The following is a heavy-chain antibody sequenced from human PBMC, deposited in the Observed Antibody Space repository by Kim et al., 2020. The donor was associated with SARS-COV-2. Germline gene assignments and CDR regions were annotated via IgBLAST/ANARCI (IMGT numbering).Heavy chain of an antibody. D-gene: IGHD2-15*01. Sequence: SETLSLTCTVSGGSISSSSYYWGWIRQPPGKGLEWIGSIYYSGSTYYNPSLKSRVTISVDTSKNQFSLKLSSVTAADTAVYYCARGLRLLPHDYYYYYGMDVWGQGTPVTVSS. CDR1: GGSISSSSYY. CDR3: ARGLRLLPHDYYYYYGMDV. J-gene: IGHJ6*02. CDR2: IYYSGST. V-gene: IGHV4-39*07.